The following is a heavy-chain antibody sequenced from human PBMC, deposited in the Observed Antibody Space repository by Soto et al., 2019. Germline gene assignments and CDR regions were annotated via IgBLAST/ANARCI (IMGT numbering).Heavy chain of an antibody. CDR2: ISAYNGNT. D-gene: IGHD3-10*01. V-gene: IGHV1-18*01. Sequence: ASVKVSCKASGYTFTSYGISWLRQSAGQGLEWMGWISAYNGNTNYAQKLQGRVTMTTDTSTSTAYMELRSLRSDDTAVYYCARVVNVPMVLGVRGSHYWFDPWGQGTLVTVSS. J-gene: IGHJ5*02. CDR3: ARVVNVPMVLGVRGSHYWFDP. CDR1: GYTFTSYG.